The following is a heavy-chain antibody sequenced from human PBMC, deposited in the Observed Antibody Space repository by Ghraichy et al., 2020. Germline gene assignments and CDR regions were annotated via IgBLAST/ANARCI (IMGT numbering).Heavy chain of an antibody. CDR2: ISGSGGST. J-gene: IGHJ4*02. CDR1: GFTFSSYA. Sequence: ETLSLTCAASGFTFSSYAMSWVRQAPGKGLEWVSAISGSGGSTYYADSVKGRFTISRDNSKNTLYLQMNSLRAEDTAVYYCAKVPDGVVSSSWNYFDYWGQGTLVTVSS. CDR3: AKVPDGVVSSSWNYFDY. D-gene: IGHD6-13*01. V-gene: IGHV3-23*01.